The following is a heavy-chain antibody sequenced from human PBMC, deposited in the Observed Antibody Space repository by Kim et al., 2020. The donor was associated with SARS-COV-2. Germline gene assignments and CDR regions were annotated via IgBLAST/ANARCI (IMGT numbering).Heavy chain of an antibody. V-gene: IGHV4-38-2*02. CDR2: IYHSGST. J-gene: IGHJ5*02. CDR3: ARSLLRFLEWLVPFDP. Sequence: SETLSLTCTVSGYSISSGYYWGWIRQPPGKGLEWIGCIYHSGSTYYNPSLKSRVTISVDTSKNQFSLKLSSVTAADTAVYYCARSLLRFLEWLVPFDPWGQGTLVTVSS. CDR1: GYSISSGYY. D-gene: IGHD3-3*01.